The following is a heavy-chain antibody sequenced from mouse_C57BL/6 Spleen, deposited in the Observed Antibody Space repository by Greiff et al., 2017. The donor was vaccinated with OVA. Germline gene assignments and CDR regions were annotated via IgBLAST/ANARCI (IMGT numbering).Heavy chain of an antibody. CDR2: IRSKSNNYAT. V-gene: IGHV10-1*01. CDR3: VKGITTVVATDAMDY. D-gene: IGHD1-1*01. J-gene: IGHJ4*01. CDR1: GFSFNTCA. Sequence: DVMLVESGGGLVQPKGSLKLSCAASGFSFNTCAMNWVRQAPGKGLEWVARIRSKSNNYATYYADSVKDRFTISRDDSESMLYLQMNNLKTEDTAMYYCVKGITTVVATDAMDYWGQGTSVTVSS.